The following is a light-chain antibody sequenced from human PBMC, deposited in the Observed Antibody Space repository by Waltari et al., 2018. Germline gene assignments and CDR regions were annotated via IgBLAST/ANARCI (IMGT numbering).Light chain of an antibody. V-gene: IGLV2-8*01. J-gene: IGLJ2*01. CDR1: SSDVGGYNY. Sequence: QSALTQPPSASGSPGTSVTISCPGTSSDVGGYNYVSWYQQHPGTVTKLVIFEVSRRPAGVPDRFSGSRSGNTASLTVSGLQAEDEADYYCSSYAGSNTYVLFGGGTKLTVL. CDR3: SSYAGSNTYVL. CDR2: EVS.